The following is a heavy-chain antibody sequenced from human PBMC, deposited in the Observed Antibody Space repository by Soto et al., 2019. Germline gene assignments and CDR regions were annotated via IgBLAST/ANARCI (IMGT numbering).Heavy chain of an antibody. CDR2: ISPADYDI. D-gene: IGHD1-26*01. V-gene: IGHV5-51*01. CDR3: ARVRGQALISSYFDP. CDR1: GYTFSGYW. Sequence: GESLKISCKGSGYTFSGYWIGWVRQMPGKGLEWMGIISPADYDIRYNPSFRGQVTISLDKSISTAYLQWGSLKASDTAIYYCARVRGQALISSYFDPWGQGTLVTVSS. J-gene: IGHJ5*02.